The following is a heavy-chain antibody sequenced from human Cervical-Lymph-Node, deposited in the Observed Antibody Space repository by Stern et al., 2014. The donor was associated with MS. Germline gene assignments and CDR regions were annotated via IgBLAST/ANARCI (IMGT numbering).Heavy chain of an antibody. CDR2: IYYSGST. V-gene: IGHV4-31*03. D-gene: IGHD5-12*01. CDR1: GGSIISGGYY. J-gene: IGHJ4*02. Sequence: QVQLQESGPGLVKPSQTLSLTCTVSGGSIISGGYYWSWIRQHPGKGLEWIGYIYYSGSTDYNPSLKSRVTISVDTSKNQFSLKLSSVNAADTAVYYCARENLVATSAHSFDYWGQGTLVTVSS. CDR3: ARENLVATSAHSFDY.